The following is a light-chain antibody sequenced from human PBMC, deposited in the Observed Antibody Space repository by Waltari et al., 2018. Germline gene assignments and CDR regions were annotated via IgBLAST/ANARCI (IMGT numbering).Light chain of an antibody. CDR3: AAWDDSLRGRGV. V-gene: IGLV1-47*01. Sequence: QSVLTQPPSASGTPGQRVTISCSGSSSNIGSNHVFWYQQLPGTAPKLLIYRNDRRAAGGPERFCGARSGTSDSLAISGVRSEDEADDYCAAWDDSLRGRGVFGGGTKLTVL. J-gene: IGLJ3*02. CDR1: SSNIGSNH. CDR2: RND.